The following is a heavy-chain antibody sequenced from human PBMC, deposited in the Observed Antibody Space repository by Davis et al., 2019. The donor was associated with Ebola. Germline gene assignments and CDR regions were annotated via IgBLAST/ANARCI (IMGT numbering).Heavy chain of an antibody. CDR1: GGSFSGYY. Sequence: SETLSLTCAVYGGSFSGYYWSWIRQPPGKGLEWIGSIYYSGSTYYNPSLKSRVTISVDTSKNQFSLKLSSVTAADTAVYYCAGAPYYYYGMDVWGQGTTVTVSS. CDR2: IYYSGST. J-gene: IGHJ6*02. V-gene: IGHV4-34*01. CDR3: AGAPYYYYGMDV.